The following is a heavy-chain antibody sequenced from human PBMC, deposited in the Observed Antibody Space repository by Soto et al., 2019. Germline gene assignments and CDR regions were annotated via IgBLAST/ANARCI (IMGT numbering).Heavy chain of an antibody. CDR1: GGSISSYY. Sequence: SETLSLTCTVSGGSISSYYWSWIRQPAGKGLEWIGRIYTSGSTNYNPSLKSRVTMSVDTSKNQFSLKLSSVTAADTAVYYCAGLWFGEDYYYYGMDVWGQGTTVTVSS. D-gene: IGHD3-10*01. V-gene: IGHV4-4*07. CDR2: IYTSGST. CDR3: AGLWFGEDYYYYGMDV. J-gene: IGHJ6*02.